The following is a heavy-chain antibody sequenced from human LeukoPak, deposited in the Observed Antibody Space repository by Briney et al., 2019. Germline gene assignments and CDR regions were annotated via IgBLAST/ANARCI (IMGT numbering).Heavy chain of an antibody. J-gene: IGHJ4*02. Sequence: GGSLRLSCAASGFTFDDYAMHWVRQAPGKGLEWVSGISWSSGSIGYADSVKGRFTISRDNAKNSLYLQMNSLRAEDTALYYCAKDSVGAHRTSFDYWGQGTLVTVSS. CDR1: GFTFDDYA. D-gene: IGHD1-26*01. V-gene: IGHV3-9*01. CDR2: ISWSSGSI. CDR3: AKDSVGAHRTSFDY.